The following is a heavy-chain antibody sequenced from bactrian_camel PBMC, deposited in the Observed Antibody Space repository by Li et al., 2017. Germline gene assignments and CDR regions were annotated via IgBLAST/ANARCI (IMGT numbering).Heavy chain of an antibody. Sequence: VQLVESGGGSVQPGGSLRLSCAASGYSASAYCLAWFRQVPGKAREGVAGIGTNGVTHLADSVKGRFTISRDAAKTTLYLQMNDLKFEDAAMYYCAADRALDDDCYVGSLYTDFAYWGQGTQVTVS. J-gene: IGHJ6*01. CDR1: GYSASAYC. CDR2: IGTNGVT. D-gene: IGHD3*01. CDR3: AADRALDDDCYVGSLYTDFAY. V-gene: IGHV3S1*01.